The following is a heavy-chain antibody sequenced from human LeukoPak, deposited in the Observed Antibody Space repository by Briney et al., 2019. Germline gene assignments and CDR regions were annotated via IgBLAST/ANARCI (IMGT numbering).Heavy chain of an antibody. CDR2: INQDGSEK. CDR1: GFTFSNYW. J-gene: IGHJ6*02. Sequence: GGSLRLSCAASGFTFSNYWANWVRQAPGKGLEWVANINQDGSEKYYVGSVKGRFTISRDNAKNSVYLKMNSLRAEDTAVYYCARAMDVWGQGTTVTVSS. V-gene: IGHV3-7*03. CDR3: ARAMDV.